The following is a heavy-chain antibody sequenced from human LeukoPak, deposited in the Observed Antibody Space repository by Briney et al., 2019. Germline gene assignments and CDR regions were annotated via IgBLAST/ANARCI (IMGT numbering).Heavy chain of an antibody. Sequence: SETLSLTCTVSGGSISSSSYYRGWIRQPPGKGLEWIGSIYYSGSTYYNPSLKSRVTISVDTSKNQFSLKLSSVTAADTAVYYCARQAAPGAFDIWGQGTMVTVSS. CDR1: GGSISSSSYY. CDR3: ARQAAPGAFDI. CDR2: IYYSGST. J-gene: IGHJ3*02. V-gene: IGHV4-39*01. D-gene: IGHD6-25*01.